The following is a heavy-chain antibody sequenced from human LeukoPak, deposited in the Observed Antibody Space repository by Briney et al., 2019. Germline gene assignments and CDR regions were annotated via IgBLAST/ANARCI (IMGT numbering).Heavy chain of an antibody. J-gene: IGHJ3*02. CDR1: GFTFPTFW. V-gene: IGHV3-7*01. D-gene: IGHD5-24*01. CDR2: IKEDGSEK. Sequence: PGGSLRLSCAASGFTFPTFWMAWVRQAPGKGLEWVAKIKEDGSEKDYVDSVKGRFTIYRDNAKSSLHLQMNYLRAEDTAVYYCARMQMDTGYRPFDIWGQGTMVAVSS. CDR3: ARMQMDTGYRPFDI.